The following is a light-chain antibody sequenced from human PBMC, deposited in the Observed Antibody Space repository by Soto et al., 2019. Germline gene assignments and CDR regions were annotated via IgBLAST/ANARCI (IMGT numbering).Light chain of an antibody. CDR3: QEYGRTPLS. Sequence: EIVLTQSPGTLSSSPGERATLSCRASQSVSSNYLAWYQQKPGQAPRLLIYGASSRTTGIPDRFSGSGSGTNFPCTIVRVEPWDFIVNYCQEYGRTPLSCGGGTRGEIK. J-gene: IGKJ4*01. V-gene: IGKV3-20*01. CDR2: GAS. CDR1: QSVSSNY.